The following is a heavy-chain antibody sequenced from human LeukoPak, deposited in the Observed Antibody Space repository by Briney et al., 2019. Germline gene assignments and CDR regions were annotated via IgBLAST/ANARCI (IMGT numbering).Heavy chain of an antibody. Sequence: PGGSLRLSCAASGFTVSSNYMSWVRQAPGKGLEGVSAISGSGGSTYYADSLKGRFTISRDDSKNTLFLQMNSLRAEDTAVYYCAKGASYYYYYGMDVWGQGTTVTVSS. J-gene: IGHJ6*02. V-gene: IGHV3-23*01. CDR3: AKGASYYYYYGMDV. CDR2: ISGSGGST. CDR1: GFTVSSNY.